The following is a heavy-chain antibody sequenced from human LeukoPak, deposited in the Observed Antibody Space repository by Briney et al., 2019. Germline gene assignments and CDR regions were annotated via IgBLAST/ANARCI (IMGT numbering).Heavy chain of an antibody. CDR2: IYYSGST. Sequence: SETLSLTCTVSGGSISRSNYDWGWIRQPPGKGLEWIGSIYYSGSTYYNPSLKRRVTISVDTSKNQFSLKLSSVTAVDTAVYYCARQQLSQLYYFDYWGQGTLVTVSS. D-gene: IGHD6-6*01. J-gene: IGHJ4*02. V-gene: IGHV4-39*01. CDR1: GGSISRSNYD. CDR3: ARQQLSQLYYFDY.